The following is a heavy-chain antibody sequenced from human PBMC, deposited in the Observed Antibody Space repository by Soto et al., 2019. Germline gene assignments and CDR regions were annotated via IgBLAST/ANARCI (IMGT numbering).Heavy chain of an antibody. J-gene: IGHJ4*02. D-gene: IGHD5-18*01. CDR1: GFTFSSYA. CDR2: ISYDGSNK. CDR3: TTDQGYSYGIYYFDY. Sequence: QVQLVESGGGVVQPGRSLRLSCAASGFTFSSYAMDWVRQAPGKGLEWVAVISYDGSNKQYTDPVKGRFTISRDNSKNTLYLQMNSLKTEDTAVYYCTTDQGYSYGIYYFDYWGQGTLVTVSS. V-gene: IGHV3-30-3*01.